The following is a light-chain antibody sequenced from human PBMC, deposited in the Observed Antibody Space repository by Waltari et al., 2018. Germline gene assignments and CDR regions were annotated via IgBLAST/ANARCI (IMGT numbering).Light chain of an antibody. V-gene: IGLV3-21*02. CDR2: DDS. Sequence: SYVLTQPPSVSVAPGQTARITCGGNNIGSKSVHWYQQKPGQAPVLVVYDDSDRPPGIPERFSGSNSGNTATLTISRVEAGDEADYYCQVWDSSGDHPVFGTGTKVTVL. J-gene: IGLJ1*01. CDR3: QVWDSSGDHPV. CDR1: NIGSKS.